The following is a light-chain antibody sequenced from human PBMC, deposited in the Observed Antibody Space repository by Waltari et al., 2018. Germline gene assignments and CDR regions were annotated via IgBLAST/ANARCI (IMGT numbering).Light chain of an antibody. CDR2: GAS. CDR3: QQYNNWPPDT. Sequence: EIVMTQSPATLSVSPGERATLSCRASQRVSSNLAWYQQKPGQAPRLLIYGASTRATGMPARVSGSGSGTEFTLTISSLQSEDVAVYYCQQYNNWPPDTFGQGTKLEIK. V-gene: IGKV3-15*01. CDR1: QRVSSN. J-gene: IGKJ2*01.